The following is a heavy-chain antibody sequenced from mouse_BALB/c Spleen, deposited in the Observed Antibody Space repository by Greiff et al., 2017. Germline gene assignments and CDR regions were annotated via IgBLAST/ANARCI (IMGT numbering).Heavy chain of an antibody. CDR3: ARLPDGYYEGSFDY. CDR1: GFTFSSYA. Sequence: EVHLVESGGGLVKPGGSLKLSCAASGFTFSSYAMSWVRQTPEKRLEWVATISSGGSYTYYPDSVKGRFTISRDNAKNTLYLQMSSLRSEDTAMYYCARLPDGYYEGSFDYWGQGTTLTVSA. V-gene: IGHV5-9-3*01. CDR2: ISSGGSYT. J-gene: IGHJ2*01. D-gene: IGHD2-3*01.